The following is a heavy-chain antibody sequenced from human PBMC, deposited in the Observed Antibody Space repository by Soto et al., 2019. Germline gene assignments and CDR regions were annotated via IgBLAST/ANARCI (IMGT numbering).Heavy chain of an antibody. J-gene: IGHJ5*02. D-gene: IGHD3-9*01. CDR3: TAQGPYDILTGYYWT. V-gene: IGHV3-15*07. CDR1: GFTFSNAW. CDR2: IKSKTDGGTT. Sequence: GGSLRLSCAASGFTFSNAWMNWVRQAPGKGLEWVGRIKSKTDGGTTDYAAPVKGRFTISRDDSKNTLYLQMNSLKTEDTAVYYCTAQGPYDILTGYYWTWGQGTLVTVSS.